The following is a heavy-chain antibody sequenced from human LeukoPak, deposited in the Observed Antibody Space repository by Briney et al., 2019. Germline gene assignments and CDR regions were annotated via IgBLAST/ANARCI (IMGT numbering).Heavy chain of an antibody. CDR2: IWYDGSNK. V-gene: IGHV3-33*01. CDR1: GFTFNTYG. D-gene: IGHD2-2*02. J-gene: IGHJ5*02. Sequence: GGSLRLSCAASGFTFNTYGMHWVRQAPGKGLEWVAVIWYDGSNKYYADSVKGRFTISRDNSKNTLYLQMNRLRAEDTAVYYCARDWSCSSSICNTDRNWFDPWGQGTLVTVSS. CDR3: ARDWSCSSSICNTDRNWFDP.